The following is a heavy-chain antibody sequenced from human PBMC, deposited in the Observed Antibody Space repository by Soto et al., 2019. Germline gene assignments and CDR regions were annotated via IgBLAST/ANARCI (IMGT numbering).Heavy chain of an antibody. V-gene: IGHV3-74*01. CDR2: MNSDGSSI. J-gene: IGHJ4*02. D-gene: IGHD1-26*01. CDR3: AKDVVGATQR. CDR1: GFTFSSYW. Sequence: GGSLRLSCGVSGFTFSSYWMYWVRQAPGEGLVWVSRMNSDGSSISYADSVKGRFTISRDNAKNTLYLQMNSLRAEDTAVYYCAKDVVGATQRWGQGTLVTVSS.